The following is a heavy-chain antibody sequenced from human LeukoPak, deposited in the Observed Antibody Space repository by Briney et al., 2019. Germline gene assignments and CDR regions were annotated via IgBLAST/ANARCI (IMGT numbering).Heavy chain of an antibody. J-gene: IGHJ4*02. CDR3: ARTVVDPSLPIDY. Sequence: SETLSPTCAVYGGSFSGYYWSWIRQPPGKGLEWIGEINHSGSTNYNPSLKSRVTISVDTSKNQFSLKLSSVTAADTAVYYCARTVVDPSLPIDYWGQGTLVTVSS. CDR1: GGSFSGYY. CDR2: INHSGST. D-gene: IGHD3-22*01. V-gene: IGHV4-34*01.